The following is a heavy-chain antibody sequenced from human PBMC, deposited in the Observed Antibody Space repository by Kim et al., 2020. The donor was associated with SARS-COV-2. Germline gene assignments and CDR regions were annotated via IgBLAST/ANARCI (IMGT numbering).Heavy chain of an antibody. CDR2: IYYSGST. J-gene: IGHJ4*02. CDR1: GGSISSSSYY. CDR3: ARLGVLLWFGEFRYYFDY. Sequence: SETLSLTCTVSGGSISSSSYYWGWIRQPPGKGLEWIGSIYYSGSTYYNPSLKSRITISVDTSKNQFSLKLSSVTAADTAVYYCARLGVLLWFGEFRYYFDYWGQGTLVTVSS. D-gene: IGHD3-10*01. V-gene: IGHV4-39*01.